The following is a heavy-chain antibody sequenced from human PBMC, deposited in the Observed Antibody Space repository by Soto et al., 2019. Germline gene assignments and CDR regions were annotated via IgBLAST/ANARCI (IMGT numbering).Heavy chain of an antibody. V-gene: IGHV4-59*08. Sequence: PSETLSVTWTVSGGSISSYYWSWIRQPPGKGLEWIGYIYYSGSTNYNPSLKSRVTISVDTSKNQFSLKLSSVTAADTAVYYCARQAALRLPAAIGGPPVKLTRFDPWGQGTLVTVSS. CDR2: IYYSGST. J-gene: IGHJ5*02. CDR3: ARQAALRLPAAIGGPPVKLTRFDP. CDR1: GGSISSYY. D-gene: IGHD2-2*01.